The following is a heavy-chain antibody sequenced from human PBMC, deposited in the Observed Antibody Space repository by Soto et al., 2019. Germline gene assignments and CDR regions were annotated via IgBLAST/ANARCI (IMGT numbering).Heavy chain of an antibody. CDR1: GFTFSSYG. J-gene: IGHJ4*02. Sequence: GGSLRLSCAASGFTFSSYGMHWVRQAPGKGLEWVAVISYDGSNKYYADSVKGRFTISRDNSKNTLYLQMNSLRAEDTAVYYCAKDMKVASFAPPAFDYWGQGTLVTVSS. CDR3: AKDMKVASFAPPAFDY. V-gene: IGHV3-30*18. D-gene: IGHD5-12*01. CDR2: ISYDGSNK.